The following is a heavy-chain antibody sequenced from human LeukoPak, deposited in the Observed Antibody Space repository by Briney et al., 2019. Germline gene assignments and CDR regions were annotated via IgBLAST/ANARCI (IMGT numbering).Heavy chain of an antibody. D-gene: IGHD6-19*01. CDR1: GGSISSYY. CDR3: ARVNTDRQWLDSYFDY. V-gene: IGHV4-59*12. Sequence: SETLSLTCTVSGGSISSYYWSWIRQPPGKGLEWIGYIYYSGSTNYNPSLKSRVTISVDTSKNQFSLKLSSVTAADTAVYYCARVNTDRQWLDSYFDYWGQGTLVTVSS. CDR2: IYYSGST. J-gene: IGHJ4*02.